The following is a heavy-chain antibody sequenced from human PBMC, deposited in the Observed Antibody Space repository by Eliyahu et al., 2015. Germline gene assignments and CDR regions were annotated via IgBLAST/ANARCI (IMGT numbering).Heavy chain of an antibody. Sequence: QVQLVESGGGVVQPGRSLRLSCAASGFTFTFYGMHWVRQAPGKGLEWVAVMSSDGSNEYYADSVKGRFTISRDNSKNTLYLQMNSLRAEDTAVYYCAKPTTIHSGDYFFDYWGQGTLVTVSS. D-gene: IGHD2-2*02. CDR3: AKPTTIHSGDYFFDY. CDR1: GFTFTFYG. CDR2: MSSDGSNE. J-gene: IGHJ4*02. V-gene: IGHV3-30*18.